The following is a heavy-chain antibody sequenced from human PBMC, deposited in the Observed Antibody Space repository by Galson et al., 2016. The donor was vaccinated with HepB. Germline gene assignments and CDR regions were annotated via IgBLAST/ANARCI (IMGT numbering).Heavy chain of an antibody. CDR3: AHRGRTRYFDT. D-gene: IGHD3/OR15-3a*01. CDR2: IYWDDED. V-gene: IGHV2-5*02. Sequence: PALVKPTQTLTLTCSFSGISVTTFEVGVGWIRQSPGKAPEWLAIIYWDDEDRYSPSLKSRLTITGDTSKNQVVLTMISMDPEDTATYYCAHRGRTRYFDTWGQGTLVTVSS. CDR1: GISVTTFEVG. J-gene: IGHJ4*02.